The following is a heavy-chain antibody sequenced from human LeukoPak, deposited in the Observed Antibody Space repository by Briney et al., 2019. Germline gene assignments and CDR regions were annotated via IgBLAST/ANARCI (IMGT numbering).Heavy chain of an antibody. CDR3: ARRYCSCGTCYFFDS. J-gene: IGHJ4*02. CDR2: IYPHDSDT. V-gene: IGHV5-51*01. D-gene: IGHD2-15*01. CDR1: GYSFTSHW. Sequence: GESLKISCKGSGYSFTSHWIGWVRQMPGKGLEWMGIIYPHDSDTRYSPSFQGQVTIPAHKSISTAYLQWSSLQASDTAMYYCARRYCSCGTCYFFDSWGQGTLVTVSS.